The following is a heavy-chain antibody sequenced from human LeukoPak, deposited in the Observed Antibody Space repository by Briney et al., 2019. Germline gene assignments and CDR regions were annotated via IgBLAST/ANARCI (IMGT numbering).Heavy chain of an antibody. D-gene: IGHD6-19*01. CDR2: INSDGSST. V-gene: IGHV3-74*01. Sequence: GGSLRLSCAASGFTFSRNWMYWVRQAPGKGLVWVSRINSDGSSTTYADSVKGRFTISRDNAKNTLYVQMNSLRAEDTAVYYCVTFSSGWGWGQGTLATVSS. CDR1: GFTFSRNW. J-gene: IGHJ4*02. CDR3: VTFSSGWG.